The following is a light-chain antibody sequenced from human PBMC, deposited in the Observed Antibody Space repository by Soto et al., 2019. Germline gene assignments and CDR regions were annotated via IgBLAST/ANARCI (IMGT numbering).Light chain of an antibody. J-gene: IGLJ2*01. CDR3: SSYTSTSSLI. CDR1: MRDVGAYNL. V-gene: IGLV2-14*01. CDR2: EVR. Sequence: QSALTQPASVSGSPGQSITISCAGTMRDVGAYNLVSWYQQHPGRATQLIIYEVRIRPSGISFRFSGSKSGNTASLTISGLQAEDEADYYCSSYTSTSSLIFGGGTKLTVL.